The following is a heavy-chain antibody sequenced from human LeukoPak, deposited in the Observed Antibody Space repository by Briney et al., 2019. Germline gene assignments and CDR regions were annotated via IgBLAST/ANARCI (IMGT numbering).Heavy chain of an antibody. CDR1: GFPVKLCY. Sequence: GGSVRLSCAPSGFPVKLCYMSGVRQAPGKGLEWVSVIYSGGATFYADSVKGRFTISRDDSENTLYLQMKSLRAEDTAVYYCARGSHRGAAGMLDNWGQGTLVTVSS. CDR2: IYSGGAT. V-gene: IGHV3-53*01. J-gene: IGHJ4*02. D-gene: IGHD6-13*01. CDR3: ARGSHRGAAGMLDN.